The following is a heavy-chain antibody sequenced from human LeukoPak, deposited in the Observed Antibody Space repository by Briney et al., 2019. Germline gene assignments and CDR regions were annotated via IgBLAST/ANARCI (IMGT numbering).Heavy chain of an antibody. CDR1: GGTFSSYA. Sequence: LVKVSCKASGGTFSSYAISWVRQAPGQGLEWMGGIIPIFGTANYAQKFQGRVTITADESTSTAYMELSSLRSEDTAVYYCASSFEYQLLYGMDVWGKGTTVTVSS. J-gene: IGHJ6*04. CDR2: IIPIFGTA. CDR3: ASSFEYQLLYGMDV. D-gene: IGHD2-2*01. V-gene: IGHV1-69*13.